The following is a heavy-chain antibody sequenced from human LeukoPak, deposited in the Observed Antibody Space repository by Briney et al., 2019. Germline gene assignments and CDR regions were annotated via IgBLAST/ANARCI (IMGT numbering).Heavy chain of an antibody. CDR1: GGSISSYY. CDR3: ARGFDAHNAFDI. V-gene: IGHV4-59*08. CDR2: IYYSGST. J-gene: IGHJ3*02. D-gene: IGHD3-9*01. Sequence: SETLSLTCTVSGGSISSYYWSWIRQPPGKELEWIGYIYYSGSTSYNPSLKSRITISVDTSKNQFSLKLTSVTAADTAVYYCARGFDAHNAFDIWGQGTMVTVSS.